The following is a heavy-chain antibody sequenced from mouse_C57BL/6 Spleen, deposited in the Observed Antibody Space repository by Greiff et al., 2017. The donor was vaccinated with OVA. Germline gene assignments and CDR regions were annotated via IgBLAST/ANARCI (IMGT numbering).Heavy chain of an antibody. V-gene: IGHV3-6*01. J-gene: IGHJ2*01. CDR1: GYSITSGYY. D-gene: IGHD2-1*01. Sequence: DVQLVESGPGLVKPSQSLSLTCSVTGYSITSGYYWNWIRQFPGNKLEWMGYISYDGSNNYNPSLKNRISITRDTSKNQFFLKLNSVTTEDTATYYCAKDLLWYLDYWGQGTTLTVSS. CDR3: AKDLLWYLDY. CDR2: ISYDGSN.